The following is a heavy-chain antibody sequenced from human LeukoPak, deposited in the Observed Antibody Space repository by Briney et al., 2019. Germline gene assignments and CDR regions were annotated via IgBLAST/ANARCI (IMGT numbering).Heavy chain of an antibody. D-gene: IGHD6-19*01. CDR2: VNHSGST. J-gene: IGHJ4*02. CDR1: GGSISSSSYY. CDR3: ARHKAGAVAGRIYYYFDY. Sequence: SETLSLTCTVSGGSISSSSYYWGWIRQPPGKGLEWIGEVNHSGSTNYNPSLKSRVTISVDTSKNQFSLKLSSVTAADTAVYYCARHKAGAVAGRIYYYFDYWGQGTLVTVSS. V-gene: IGHV4-39*01.